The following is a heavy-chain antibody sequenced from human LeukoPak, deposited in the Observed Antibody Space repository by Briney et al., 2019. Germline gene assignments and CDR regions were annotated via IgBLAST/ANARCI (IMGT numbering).Heavy chain of an antibody. D-gene: IGHD1/OR15-1a*01. CDR2: INIDGTTT. J-gene: IGHJ4*02. Sequence: PGGSLRLSCVASGFTFTSHWMHWFRQAPGKGLVWVSRINIDGTTTGYADSVRGRFTISRDNAKSTLYLQMNGLRAEDTAVYYCARVLTWNTADYWGQGTLVTVSS. V-gene: IGHV3-74*01. CDR3: ARVLTWNTADY. CDR1: GFTFTSHW.